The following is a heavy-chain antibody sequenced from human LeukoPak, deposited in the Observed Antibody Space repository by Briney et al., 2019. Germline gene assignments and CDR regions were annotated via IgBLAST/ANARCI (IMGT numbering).Heavy chain of an antibody. CDR2: ISYSGST. Sequence: SETLSLTCTVSGGSINTYYWSWIRQPPGKGLEWVGCISYSGSTNYNPSLRSRVTISVDTSKNQFSLTLTSVTAADTAVYYCARDPRLYCSSSSCFQSYYFDLWGLGALVTVSS. J-gene: IGHJ2*01. CDR1: GGSINTYY. CDR3: ARDPRLYCSSSSCFQSYYFDL. D-gene: IGHD2-15*01. V-gene: IGHV4-59*01.